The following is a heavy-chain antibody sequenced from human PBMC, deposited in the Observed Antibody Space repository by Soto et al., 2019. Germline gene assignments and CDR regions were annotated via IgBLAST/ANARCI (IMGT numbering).Heavy chain of an antibody. CDR2: INHSGST. V-gene: IGHV4-4*02. J-gene: IGHJ6*02. CDR1: GGSISSSNW. CDR3: ARQMFIGGMDV. Sequence: TLSLTCAVSGGSISSSNWWSWVRQPPGKGLEWIGEINHSGSTNYNPSLKRRVTITVDKSKNQFSLKLSSVTAADTAVYHCARQMFIGGMDVWGQGTTVTVSS. D-gene: IGHD2-15*01.